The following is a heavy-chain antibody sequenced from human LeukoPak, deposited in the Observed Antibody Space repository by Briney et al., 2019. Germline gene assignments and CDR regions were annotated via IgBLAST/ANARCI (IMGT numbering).Heavy chain of an antibody. D-gene: IGHD3-10*01. Sequence: PGGSLRLSCAASGFTFSSYSMNWVRQAPGKGLEWVSYISVSSSNIYYADSVKGRFTTFRDNAKNSLFLQMNRLRDEDTAVYYCARDLARNREIYYRHDYWGQGTLVTVPS. CDR2: ISVSSSNI. V-gene: IGHV3-48*02. CDR1: GFTFSSYS. J-gene: IGHJ4*02. CDR3: ARDLARNREIYYRHDY.